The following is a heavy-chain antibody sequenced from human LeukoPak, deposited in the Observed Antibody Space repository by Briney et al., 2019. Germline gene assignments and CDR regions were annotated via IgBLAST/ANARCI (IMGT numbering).Heavy chain of an antibody. V-gene: IGHV4-4*07. CDR2: IYASGTT. Sequence: PSETLSLTCTVSGASISSYYWSWIRQPAGEGLEWIGRIYASGTTNYNPSLKSRVTMSVDTSKNQFSLNLSSVTAADTAMYYCARDIYYEGSGYTFDYWGQGTLVTVSS. CDR1: GASISSYY. D-gene: IGHD3-22*01. J-gene: IGHJ4*02. CDR3: ARDIYYEGSGYTFDY.